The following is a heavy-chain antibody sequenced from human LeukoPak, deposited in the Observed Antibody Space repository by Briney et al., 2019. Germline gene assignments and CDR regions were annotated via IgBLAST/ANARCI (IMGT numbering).Heavy chain of an antibody. CDR2: IYTSGST. J-gene: IGHJ4*02. V-gene: IGHV4-61*02. CDR1: GGSISSGSYY. Sequence: PSETLSLTCTVSGGSISSGSYYWSWIRQPAGKGLEWIGRIYTSGSTNYNPSLKSRVTISVDTSKNQFSLKLSSVTAADTAVYYCARALRWPPGGYFDYWGQGTLVTVSS. CDR3: ARALRWPPGGYFDY. D-gene: IGHD4-23*01.